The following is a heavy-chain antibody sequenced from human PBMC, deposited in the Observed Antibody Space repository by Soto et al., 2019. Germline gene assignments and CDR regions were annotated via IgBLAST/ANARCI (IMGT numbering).Heavy chain of an antibody. J-gene: IGHJ6*02. D-gene: IGHD3-3*01. CDR3: ARLPGSYDFWGGSKGDSYYGMDV. CDR2: ISAYNGNT. V-gene: IGHV1-18*01. Sequence: ASVKVSCKASGYTFTSYGISWVRQAPGQGLEWMGWISAYNGNTNYAQKLQGRVTMTTDTSTSTAYMELRSLRSDDTAVYYCARLPGSYDFWGGSKGDSYYGMDVWGQGTTVTVSS. CDR1: GYTFTSYG.